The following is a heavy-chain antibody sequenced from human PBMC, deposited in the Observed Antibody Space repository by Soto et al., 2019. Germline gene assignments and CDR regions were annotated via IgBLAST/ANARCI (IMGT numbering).Heavy chain of an antibody. Sequence: ASVNVSCKASGYTFTSYYMHWVRQAPGQGLEWMGIINPSGGSTSYAQKFQGRVTMTRDTSTSTVYMELSSLRSEDTAVYYCARDSSGFVIDYWGQGTLVTVSS. CDR1: GYTFTSYY. CDR2: INPSGGST. V-gene: IGHV1-46*03. D-gene: IGHD6-19*01. J-gene: IGHJ4*02. CDR3: ARDSSGFVIDY.